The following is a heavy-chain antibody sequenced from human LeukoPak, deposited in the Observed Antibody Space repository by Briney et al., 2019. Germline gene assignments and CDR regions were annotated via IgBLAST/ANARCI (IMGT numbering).Heavy chain of an antibody. CDR2: ISSSSSYI. D-gene: IGHD2-15*01. J-gene: IGHJ4*02. V-gene: IGHV3-21*01. CDR3: ARASIGYCSGGSCPEFDY. Sequence: GGSLGLSCAASGFTFSSYSMNWVRQAPGKGLEWVSSISSSSSYIYYADSVKGRFTISRDNAKNSLYLQMNSLRAEDTAVYYCARASIGYCSGGSCPEFDYWGQGTLVTVSS. CDR1: GFTFSSYS.